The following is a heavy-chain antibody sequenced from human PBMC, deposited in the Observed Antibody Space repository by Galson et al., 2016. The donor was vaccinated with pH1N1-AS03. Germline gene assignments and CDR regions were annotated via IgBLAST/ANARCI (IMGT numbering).Heavy chain of an antibody. CDR3: AREWSAFDF. Sequence: SETLSLTCTVSGDSITSYYWSWIRQPPGKGLEWIAYVSYTGATSYNPSLKSRVTISLDTSKSQFSLKLSSVTAADTAVYYCAREWSAFDFWGQGTVVTVSS. CDR2: VSYTGAT. J-gene: IGHJ3*01. V-gene: IGHV4-59*13. D-gene: IGHD2-15*01. CDR1: GDSITSYY.